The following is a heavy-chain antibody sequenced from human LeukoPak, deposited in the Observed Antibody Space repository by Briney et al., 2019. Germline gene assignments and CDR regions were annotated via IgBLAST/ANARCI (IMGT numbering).Heavy chain of an antibody. CDR3: ATFGVQGY. D-gene: IGHD3-10*01. CDR2: ISSSTSII. Sequence: PGGSLGLSCAASGFTFSSYSMNWVRQAPGKGLEWVSYISSSTSIIYYADSVKGRFTISRDNAKNSLYLQMNSLRGEDTAVYYCATFGVQGYWGQGTLVTVSS. J-gene: IGHJ4*02. V-gene: IGHV3-48*01. CDR1: GFTFSSYS.